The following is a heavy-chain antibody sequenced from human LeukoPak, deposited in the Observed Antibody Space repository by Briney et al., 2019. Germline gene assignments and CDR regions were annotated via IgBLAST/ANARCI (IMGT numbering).Heavy chain of an antibody. CDR2: ISAYNGNT. CDR1: GYTFTSYG. Sequence: ASVKVSCKASGYTFTSYGISWVRQAPGQGLEWMGCISAYNGNTNYAQKVQGRVTMTTDTSTSTAYMELRSLRSDDTAVYYCAREGYIVRGVITRDYFDYWGQGTLVTVSS. V-gene: IGHV1-18*01. CDR3: AREGYIVRGVITRDYFDY. D-gene: IGHD3-10*01. J-gene: IGHJ4*02.